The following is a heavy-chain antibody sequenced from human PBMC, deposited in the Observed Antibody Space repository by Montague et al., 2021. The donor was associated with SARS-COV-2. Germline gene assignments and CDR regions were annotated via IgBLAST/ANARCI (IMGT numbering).Heavy chain of an antibody. V-gene: IGHV3-53*01. J-gene: IGHJ6*02. CDR1: GFTVSSNY. Sequence: SLRLSCAASGFTVSSNYMSWVRQAPGKGLEWVSFIYSGGSTYNADSVKGRFTISTDNSKNTLYLQMNSLRTEDTAVYYCARDRRIVGAHCYYCGMDVWGQGTTVTVSS. CDR2: IYSGGST. CDR3: ARDRRIVGAHCYYCGMDV. D-gene: IGHD1-26*01.